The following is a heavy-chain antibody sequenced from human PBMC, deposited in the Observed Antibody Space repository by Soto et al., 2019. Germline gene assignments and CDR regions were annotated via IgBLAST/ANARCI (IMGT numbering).Heavy chain of an antibody. J-gene: IGHJ6*02. CDR2: IYYRRST. Sequence: QVQLQESGPGLVKPSQTLSLTCTVSGGSISSGGYYWSWIRQHPGKGLVWIWYIYYRRSTYYNTALKSRVTISGDTSKNQFSLKLSSVTAADTAVYYCARDLQYSRLFYGMDVWGQGTTVTVSS. CDR1: GGSISSGGYY. V-gene: IGHV4-31*03. CDR3: ARDLQYSRLFYGMDV. D-gene: IGHD6-13*01.